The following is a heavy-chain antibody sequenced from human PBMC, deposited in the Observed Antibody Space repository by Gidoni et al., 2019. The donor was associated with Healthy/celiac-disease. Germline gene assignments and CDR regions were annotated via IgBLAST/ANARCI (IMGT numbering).Heavy chain of an antibody. CDR2: IRSKANSYAT. V-gene: IGHV3-73*02. CDR1: GFTFSGSA. J-gene: IGHJ4*02. D-gene: IGHD6-13*01. Sequence: EVQLVESGGGLVQPGGSLKLSCAASGFTFSGSAMHWVRQASGKGLEWVGRIRSKANSYATAYAASVKGRFTISRDDSKNTAYLQMNSLKTEDTAVYYCTWGSSWFPDTFDYWGQGTLVTVSS. CDR3: TWGSSWFPDTFDY.